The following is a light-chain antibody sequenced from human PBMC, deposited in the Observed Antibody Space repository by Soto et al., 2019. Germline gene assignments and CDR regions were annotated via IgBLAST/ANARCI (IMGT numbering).Light chain of an antibody. CDR3: QSYYSSLSGWV. Sequence: QLVLTQPPSVSGAPGQRVTISCTGSSSNIGAGYGVHWYQQLPGTAPKLLIYGNSNRPSGVPDRFSGSKSGTSASLAITGLQAEDEADYYCQSYYSSLSGWVFGGGTKLTVL. CDR1: SSNIGAGYG. V-gene: IGLV1-40*01. CDR2: GNS. J-gene: IGLJ3*02.